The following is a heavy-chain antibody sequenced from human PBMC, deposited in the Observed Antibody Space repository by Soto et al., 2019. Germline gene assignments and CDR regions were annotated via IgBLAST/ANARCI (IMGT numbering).Heavy chain of an antibody. CDR1: GYTFTSYG. D-gene: IGHD1-26*01. J-gene: IGHJ5*02. CDR2: ISAYNGNT. CDR3: ARVVGALGHWFDP. Sequence: QVQLVQSGGEVKKPGASVKVSCKASGYTFTSYGISWVRQAPGQGLEWMGRISAYNGNTNYAQKLQGRVTMTTDTSTSTVYMELRSLRSDDTAVYYCARVVGALGHWFDPWGQGILVTVSS. V-gene: IGHV1-18*01.